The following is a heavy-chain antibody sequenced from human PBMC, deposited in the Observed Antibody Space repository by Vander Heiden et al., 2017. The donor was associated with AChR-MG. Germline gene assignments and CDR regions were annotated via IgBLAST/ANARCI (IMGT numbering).Heavy chain of an antibody. J-gene: IGHJ4*02. Sequence: EVQLLESGGDSVQPGGSLSLSCAASGFGFTTSAMYWVRQAPGKGLDWVSGISSSGGNTYYADSVKGRFTISRDNSMNTMYLQMNSLRAEDTAVYFCARSLRGFGDLPYWGQGTLVTVSS. V-gene: IGHV3-23*01. D-gene: IGHD3-10*01. CDR1: GFGFTTSA. CDR2: ISSSGGNT. CDR3: ARSLRGFGDLPY.